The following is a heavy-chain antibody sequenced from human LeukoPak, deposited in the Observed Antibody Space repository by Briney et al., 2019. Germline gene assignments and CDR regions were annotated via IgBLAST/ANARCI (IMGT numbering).Heavy chain of an antibody. V-gene: IGHV4-30-4*01. CDR3: ARPYYYDSRIDP. CDR2: MYYSGST. CDR1: GGSISSGDYY. D-gene: IGHD3-22*01. Sequence: SETLSLTCTVSGGSISSGDYYWSWIGQPPGKGLEWIAYMYYSGSTYYNPSLKSRVTMSADTSKNQLSLKLSSVTAADTAVYYCARPYYYDSRIDPWGQGILVTVSS. J-gene: IGHJ5*02.